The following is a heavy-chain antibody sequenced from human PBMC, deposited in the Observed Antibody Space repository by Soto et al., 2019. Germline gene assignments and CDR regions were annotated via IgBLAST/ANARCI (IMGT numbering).Heavy chain of an antibody. J-gene: IGHJ4*02. CDR2: IKQDGSEK. CDR1: GFTFSSYW. D-gene: IGHD3-3*01. V-gene: IGHV3-7*03. CDR3: ASLDFWSGYGYFDY. Sequence: PGGSLRLSCAASGFTFSSYWMSWVRQAPGKGLEWVANIKQDGSEKYYVDSVKGRFTISRDNAKNSLYLQMNSLRAEDTAVYYCASLDFWSGYGYFDYWGQGTLVTVSS.